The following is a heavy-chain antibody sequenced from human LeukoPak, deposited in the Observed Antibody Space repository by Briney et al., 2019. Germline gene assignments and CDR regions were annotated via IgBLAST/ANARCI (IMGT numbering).Heavy chain of an antibody. Sequence: GGSLRLSCAASGFTFSSYAMSWVRQAPGKGLEWVSAISGSGGSTYYADSVKGRFTISRDKSKNTLYLQMNSLRAEDMAVYYCAKDPPMTTVVTPGIEPYSLNDYWGQGTLVTVSS. D-gene: IGHD4-23*01. V-gene: IGHV3-23*01. J-gene: IGHJ4*02. CDR1: GFTFSSYA. CDR3: AKDPPMTTVVTPGIEPYSLNDY. CDR2: ISGSGGST.